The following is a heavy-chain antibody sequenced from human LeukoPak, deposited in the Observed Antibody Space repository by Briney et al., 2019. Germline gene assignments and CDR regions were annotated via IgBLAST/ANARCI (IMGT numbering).Heavy chain of an antibody. J-gene: IGHJ4*02. D-gene: IGHD5/OR15-5a*01. Sequence: TSETLSLTCTVSGAYINDYYWSWIRQPPGKGLEWIGYIYYSGSTHYNSSLKSRVTISIDTSNNQFSLKLTSVTAADTAVYYCARDGVSTTSLWRQGSLVTVSS. CDR1: GAYINDYY. V-gene: IGHV4-59*01. CDR2: IYYSGST. CDR3: ARDGVSTTSL.